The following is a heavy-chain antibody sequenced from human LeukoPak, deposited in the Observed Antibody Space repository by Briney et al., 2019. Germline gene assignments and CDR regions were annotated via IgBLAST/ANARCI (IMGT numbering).Heavy chain of an antibody. J-gene: IGHJ4*02. CDR1: GFTFSSYG. Sequence: PGGSLRLSCAASGFTFSSYGMHWVRQAPGKGLEWVAVISYDGSNKYYADSVKGRFTISRDNSKNTLYLQMNSLRAEDTAVYYCANGYGDYVGGGYWGQGTLVTVSS. V-gene: IGHV3-30*18. CDR3: ANGYGDYVGGGY. D-gene: IGHD4-17*01. CDR2: ISYDGSNK.